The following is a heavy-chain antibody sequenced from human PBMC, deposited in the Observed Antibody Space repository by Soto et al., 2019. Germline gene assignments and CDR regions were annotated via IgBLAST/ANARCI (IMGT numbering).Heavy chain of an antibody. Sequence: ASVKVSCKASGYTFTSYGISWVRQAPGQGLEWMGWISAYNGNTNYAQKLQGRVTMTTDTSTSTAYMELRSLRSDDTAVYYCARVFRGSLGHVVTAMDYWGQGTLVTVSS. J-gene: IGHJ4*02. V-gene: IGHV1-18*01. CDR1: GYTFTSYG. D-gene: IGHD2-21*02. CDR3: ARVFRGSLGHVVTAMDY. CDR2: ISAYNGNT.